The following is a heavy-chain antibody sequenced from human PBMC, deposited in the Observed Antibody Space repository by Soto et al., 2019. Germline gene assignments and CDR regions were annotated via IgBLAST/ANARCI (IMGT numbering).Heavy chain of an antibody. CDR3: ARLLRTGTTGYSFDI. CDR2: IKQDGSET. CDR1: RFTFSSYW. J-gene: IGHJ3*02. Sequence: EVQLVESGGGLVQPGGSLRLSCAASRFTFSSYWMSWVRQIPGKGLEWVANIKQDGSETYYVDSVKGRFTISRDNAKNSLYLQMNSLSIADTALYCFARLLRTGTTGYSFDIWGQGTVLTVSS. V-gene: IGHV3-7*01. D-gene: IGHD1-1*01.